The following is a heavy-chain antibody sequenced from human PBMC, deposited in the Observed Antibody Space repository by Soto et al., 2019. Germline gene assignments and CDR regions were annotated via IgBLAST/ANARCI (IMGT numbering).Heavy chain of an antibody. Sequence: EVQLVESGGGLVQPGRSLRLSCAASGFTFSSYWMHWVRRAPGRGLVWVSHINSDGSTTSYADSVEGRFTISRDNAKNTLYLQMNSLRAEDTAVYYCVRDDIGRGIDYWGLGTLVTVSS. D-gene: IGHD3-10*01. CDR2: INSDGSTT. CDR1: GFTFSSYW. V-gene: IGHV3-74*01. CDR3: VRDDIGRGIDY. J-gene: IGHJ4*02.